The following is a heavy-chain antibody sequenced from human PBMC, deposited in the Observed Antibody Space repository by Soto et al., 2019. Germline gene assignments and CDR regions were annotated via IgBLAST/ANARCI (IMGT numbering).Heavy chain of an antibody. Sequence: EVRLVESGGGLVQPGGPLRLSCAASGITFSSAWVTWVRQAPGKGLEWVGGIKTNTDVGTYIDYAAPVKGRFTISRDDPKNTVSLQMNRLQTEDTALYYCTTGHSGTYRNYDAFDLWGQGTMVTFSS. CDR1: GITFSSAW. CDR2: IKTNTDVGTYI. CDR3: TTGHSGTYRNYDAFDL. J-gene: IGHJ3*01. V-gene: IGHV3-15*01. D-gene: IGHD1-26*01.